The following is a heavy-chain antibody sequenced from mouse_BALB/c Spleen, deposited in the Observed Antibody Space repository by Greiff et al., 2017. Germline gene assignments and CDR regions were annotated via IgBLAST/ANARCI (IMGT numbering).Heavy chain of an antibody. CDR3: ARAVITTVDAMDY. CDR1: GFSLTSYG. J-gene: IGHJ4*01. D-gene: IGHD1-1*01. V-gene: IGHV2-9*02. Sequence: VQGVESGPGLVAPSQSLSITCTVSGFSLTSYGVHWVRQPPGKGLEWLGVIWAGGSTNYNSALMSRLSISKDNSKSQVFLKMNSLQTDDTAMYYCARAVITTVDAMDYWGQGTSVTVSS. CDR2: IWAGGST.